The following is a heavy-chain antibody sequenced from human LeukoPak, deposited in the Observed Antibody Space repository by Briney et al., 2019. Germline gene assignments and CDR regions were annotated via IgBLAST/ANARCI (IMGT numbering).Heavy chain of an antibody. Sequence: GGSLRLSCAASGFTFSDHYMDWVRQAPGKGLEWVGRTRNEANSYTTEYAASVKGRFTISRDDSKNSLYLQMNSLKTEDTAVYYCALTSRADYFDYWGQGTLVTVSS. D-gene: IGHD3-9*01. CDR2: TRNEANSYTT. J-gene: IGHJ4*02. CDR1: GFTFSDHY. CDR3: ALTSRADYFDY. V-gene: IGHV3-72*01.